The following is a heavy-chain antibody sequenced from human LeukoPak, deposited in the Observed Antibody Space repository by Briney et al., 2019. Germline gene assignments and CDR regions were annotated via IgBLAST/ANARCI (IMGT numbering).Heavy chain of an antibody. V-gene: IGHV3-21*01. CDR3: ARVVVSSGSLDY. J-gene: IGHJ4*02. CDR2: ITSGGDYI. D-gene: IGHD3-10*01. Sequence: GGSLRLSCAASRFTFNTFNMNWVRQAPGEGLEWVSSITSGGDYIYYADSVKGRFTISRDNARNSLYLQMNSLRAEDTAVYYCARVVVSSGSLDYWGQGTLVTVTS. CDR1: RFTFNTFN.